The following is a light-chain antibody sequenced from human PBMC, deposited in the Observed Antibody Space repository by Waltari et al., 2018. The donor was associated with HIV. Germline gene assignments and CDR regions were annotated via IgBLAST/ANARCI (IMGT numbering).Light chain of an antibody. Sequence: QSALTQPASVSGSPGQSITISCTGTSSDVGGYNYVSWYQQHPVQAPKLSVFGVSIRPSVVSMGFSGSNSGNTSFLTISGLPAEDGADYYCWSYTSSSTLRVFGTGTKVTVL. V-gene: IGLV2-14*03. J-gene: IGLJ1*01. CDR1: SSDVGGYNY. CDR3: WSYTSSSTLRV. CDR2: GVS.